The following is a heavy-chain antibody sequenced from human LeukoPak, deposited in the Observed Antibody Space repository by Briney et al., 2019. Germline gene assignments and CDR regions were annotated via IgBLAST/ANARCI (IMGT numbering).Heavy chain of an antibody. J-gene: IGHJ5*01. CDR1: GFTFSSYT. V-gene: IGHV3-21*01. CDR2: ISSGSGYI. CDR3: VRGWFDF. Sequence: GSLRLSCAASGFTFSSYTMNWVRLAPGKGLEWVSSISSGSGYIQYADSVKGRFTISRDNAENSVFLQMRSLRVDDTALYYCVRGWFDFWGQGTPVTVSS.